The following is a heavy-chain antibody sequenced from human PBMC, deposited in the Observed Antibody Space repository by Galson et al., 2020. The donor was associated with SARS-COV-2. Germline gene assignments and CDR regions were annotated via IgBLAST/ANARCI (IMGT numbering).Heavy chain of an antibody. CDR2: ISGGGGST. J-gene: IGHJ4*02. CDR3: AKERGNDYGDQLDF. D-gene: IGHD4-17*01. V-gene: IGHV3-23*01. Sequence: GGSLSLSCAASGFTISRYAMAWVRQAPGKGLEWVSGISGGGGSTYYADSVKGRFTISRDISQNTVYLQMSSLRAEDTAVYYCAKERGNDYGDQLDFWGQGTQVTVSS. CDR1: GFTISRYA.